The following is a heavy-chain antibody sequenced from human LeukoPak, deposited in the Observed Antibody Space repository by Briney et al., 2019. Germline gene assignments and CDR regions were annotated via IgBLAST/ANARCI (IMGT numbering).Heavy chain of an antibody. V-gene: IGHV4-61*09. CDR2: IYRSGST. Sequence: PSETLSLTCTVSGGPISSGSYYWSWIRQPAGKRLEWIGHIYRSGSTNYNPSLKSRVTISVDTSKNQFSLKLSSVTAADAAVYYCAGATVRWWFDPWGQGTLVTVSS. CDR3: AGATVRWWFDP. D-gene: IGHD4-17*01. J-gene: IGHJ5*02. CDR1: GGPISSGSYY.